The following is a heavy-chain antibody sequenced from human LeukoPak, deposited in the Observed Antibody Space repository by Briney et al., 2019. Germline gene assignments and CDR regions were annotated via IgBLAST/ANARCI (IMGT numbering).Heavy chain of an antibody. J-gene: IGHJ5*02. Sequence: QPGGSLRLSCAASGFTFSSYEMNWVRQAPGKGLEWVSYISSSGSTIYYADSVKGRFTISRDNAKNSLYPQMNSLRAEDTAVYYCAREEYSSSSGFDPWGQGTLVTVSS. CDR1: GFTFSSYE. CDR3: AREEYSSSSGFDP. D-gene: IGHD6-6*01. CDR2: ISSSGSTI. V-gene: IGHV3-48*03.